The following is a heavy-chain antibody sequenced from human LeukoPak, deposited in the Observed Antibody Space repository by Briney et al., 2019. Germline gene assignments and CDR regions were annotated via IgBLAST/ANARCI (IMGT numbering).Heavy chain of an antibody. D-gene: IGHD3-9*01. CDR1: GFTFSSYS. Sequence: TGGSLRLSCAASGFTFSSYSMNWVRQAPGKGLEWVSSISSSSSYIYYADSVKGRFTISRDNAKNSLYLQMNSLRAEDTAVYYCAREGTYYDILTGDFRDLWFDFWGQGTLVTVSS. J-gene: IGHJ4*02. CDR3: AREGTYYDILTGDFRDLWFDF. V-gene: IGHV3-21*01. CDR2: ISSSSSYI.